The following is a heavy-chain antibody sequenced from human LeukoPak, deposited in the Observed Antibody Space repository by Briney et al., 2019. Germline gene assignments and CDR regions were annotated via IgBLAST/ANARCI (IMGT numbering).Heavy chain of an antibody. CDR3: ASGGSSWYVYYYYYYMDV. D-gene: IGHD6-13*01. CDR1: GFTFSSYG. CDR2: IRYDGSNK. V-gene: IGHV3-30*02. Sequence: GGSLRLSCAASGFTFSSYGMHWVRQAPGKGLEWVAFIRYDGSNKYYADSVKGRFTISRDNSKSTLYLQMNSLRAEDTAVYYCASGGSSWYVYYYYYYMDVWGKGTTVTISS. J-gene: IGHJ6*03.